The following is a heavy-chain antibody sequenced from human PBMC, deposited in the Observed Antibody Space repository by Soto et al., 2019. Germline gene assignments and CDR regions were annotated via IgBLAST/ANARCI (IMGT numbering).Heavy chain of an antibody. Sequence: ASVKVSCKASGGTFSSYAISWLRQAPGQGLEWMGGIIPIFGTANYAQKFQGRATITADESTSTAYMELSSLRSEDTAVYYCASRPRYCISTSCYVPSNYYYYGMDVWGQGTTVTVSS. CDR2: IIPIFGTA. V-gene: IGHV1-69*13. CDR3: ASRPRYCISTSCYVPSNYYYYGMDV. CDR1: GGTFSSYA. D-gene: IGHD2-2*01. J-gene: IGHJ6*02.